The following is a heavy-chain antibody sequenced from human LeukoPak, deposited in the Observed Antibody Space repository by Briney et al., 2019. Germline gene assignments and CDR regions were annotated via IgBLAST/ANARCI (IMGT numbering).Heavy chain of an antibody. CDR3: ARVDGHAHWFDP. J-gene: IGHJ5*02. CDR2: IKQDGSEK. V-gene: IGHV3-7*03. Sequence: PGGSLRLSCAASGFTFSSYWMSWVRQAPGKGLEWVANIKQDGSEKYCMDSVKGRFTVSRDNAKNSLYLQMNSLGAEDTAVYHCARVDGHAHWFDPRGQGTLVTVSS. CDR1: GFTFSSYW.